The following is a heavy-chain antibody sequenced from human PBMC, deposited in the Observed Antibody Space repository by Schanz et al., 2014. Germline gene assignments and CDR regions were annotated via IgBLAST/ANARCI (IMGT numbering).Heavy chain of an antibody. CDR3: AKSQGSSFDS. CDR2: IWSDGTNE. D-gene: IGHD6-13*01. J-gene: IGHJ4*02. V-gene: IGHV3-33*06. CDR1: GFTFSGFW. Sequence: VQLAESGGGLVQPGGSLRLSCAASGFTFSGFWMTWVRQAPGKGLEWVAVIWSDGTNEYYADSVKGRFTISGDSSKNTLYLQMNSLRAEDTAVYYCAKSQGSSFDSWGQGTLVTVSS.